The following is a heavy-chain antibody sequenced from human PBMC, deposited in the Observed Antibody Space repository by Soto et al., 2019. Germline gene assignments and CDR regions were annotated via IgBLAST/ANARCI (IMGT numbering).Heavy chain of an antibody. V-gene: IGHV1-18*01. J-gene: IGHJ4*02. CDR3: FRDAPPVAY. Sequence: QVQLVQSGAEVKKPGASVKVSCKASGYTFTSYGVSWVRQAPGQGLEWMGWISAYNGNTKYAQKLQGRVTMTTDTSTNTAYMDVRSLRADDTAVYFCFRDAPPVAYWGQVTMVTLSS. CDR2: ISAYNGNT. CDR1: GYTFTSYG.